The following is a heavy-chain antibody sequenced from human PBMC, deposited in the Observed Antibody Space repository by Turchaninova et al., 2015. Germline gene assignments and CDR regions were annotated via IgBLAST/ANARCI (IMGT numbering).Heavy chain of an antibody. CDR3: ARLHSSSWDVDY. D-gene: IGHD6-13*01. Sequence: QLQLQESGPGLVKPSETLSLTCTVSGGSISSSSYYRGWIRQPPGKGLEWIGSIYYSGSTYYTPSLQSRVTISVDTSKNQFSLKLSSVTAADTAVYYCARLHSSSWDVDYWGQGTLVTVSS. CDR2: IYYSGST. V-gene: IGHV4-39*01. CDR1: GGSISSSSYY. J-gene: IGHJ4*02.